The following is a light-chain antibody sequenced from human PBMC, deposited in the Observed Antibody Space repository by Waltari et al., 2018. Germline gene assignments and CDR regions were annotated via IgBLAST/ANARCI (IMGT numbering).Light chain of an antibody. Sequence: EIVMTQSPATLSVSPGDRVTLSCRASQTVSSNLAWYQQKRGQAPRLLMSDASTRATGIPARFSGSGSGTEFTLTISSLQSEDFAVYYCQQYNNWPYTFGKGTKLEIK. CDR1: QTVSSN. V-gene: IGKV3-15*01. J-gene: IGKJ2*01. CDR2: DAS. CDR3: QQYNNWPYT.